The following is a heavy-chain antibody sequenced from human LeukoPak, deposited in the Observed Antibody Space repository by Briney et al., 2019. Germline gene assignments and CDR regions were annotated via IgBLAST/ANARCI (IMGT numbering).Heavy chain of an antibody. Sequence: GGSLRLSCATSGFTFSSYWMSWVRQAPGKGLEWVANIKRDGSEKYYVDSVKGRSTISRDSAKNSLYLQMNSLRAEDTAVYYCASNYYGSGSYYNGGYYFDYWGQGTLVTVSS. V-gene: IGHV3-7*03. CDR3: ASNYYGSGSYYNGGYYFDY. CDR1: GFTFSSYW. D-gene: IGHD3-10*01. J-gene: IGHJ4*02. CDR2: IKRDGSEK.